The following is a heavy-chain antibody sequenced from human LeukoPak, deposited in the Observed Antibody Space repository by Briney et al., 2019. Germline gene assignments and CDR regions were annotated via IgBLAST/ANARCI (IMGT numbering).Heavy chain of an antibody. D-gene: IGHD3-10*01. CDR1: GYTITDYY. V-gene: IGHV1-2*02. CDR3: ARDYGSGRKVDY. CDR2: INPNSGGT. J-gene: IGHJ4*02. Sequence: ASVKVSCKASGYTITDYYIHWVQQAPGQGLEWMGWINPNSGGTNYAQKFQGRVTMTSDTSISTAYMELSRLRSDDTAVYYCARDYGSGRKVDYWGQGTLVTVSS.